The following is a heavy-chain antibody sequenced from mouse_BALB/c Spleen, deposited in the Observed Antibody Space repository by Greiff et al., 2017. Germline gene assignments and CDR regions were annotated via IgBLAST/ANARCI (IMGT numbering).Heavy chain of an antibody. J-gene: IGHJ2*01. CDR1: GFAFSSYD. V-gene: IGHV5-12-1*01. CDR3: ARHAAYYYGSRVFDY. CDR2: ISSGGGST. D-gene: IGHD1-1*01. Sequence: EVKVVESGGGLVKPGGSLKLSCAASGFAFSSYDMSWVRQTPEKRLEWVAYISSGGGSTYYPDTVKGRFTISRDNAKNTLYLQMSSLKSEDTAMYYCARHAAYYYGSRVFDYWGQGTTLTVSA.